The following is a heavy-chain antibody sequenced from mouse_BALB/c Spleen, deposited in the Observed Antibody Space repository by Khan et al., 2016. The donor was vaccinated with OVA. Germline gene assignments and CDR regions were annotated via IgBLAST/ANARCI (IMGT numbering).Heavy chain of an antibody. J-gene: IGHJ3*01. CDR1: GYTFTSYW. V-gene: IGHV1-7*01. Sequence: QFQLVQSGAELAKPGASVKMSCKASGYTFTSYWMHWVKQRPGQGLEWIGYINPTTDYTEYNQIFKDKATLTADKSSSTAYMQLSSLTSEDSAVYYCVNHGSSSAWFTYWGQGTLVTVSA. CDR2: INPTTDYT. D-gene: IGHD1-1*01. CDR3: VNHGSSSAWFTY.